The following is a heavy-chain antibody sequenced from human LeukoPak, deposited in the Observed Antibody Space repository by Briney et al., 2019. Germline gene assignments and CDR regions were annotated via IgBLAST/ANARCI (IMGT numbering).Heavy chain of an antibody. Sequence: ASVKVSCKASGGTFSSYAISWVRQAPGQGLEWMGGIIPIFGTANYAQKFQGRDTITADESTSTAYMELSSLRSEDTAVYYCARTGGYSYGHANWGQGTLVTVSS. CDR1: GGTFSSYA. CDR2: IIPIFGTA. J-gene: IGHJ4*02. CDR3: ARTGGYSYGHAN. V-gene: IGHV1-69*13. D-gene: IGHD5-18*01.